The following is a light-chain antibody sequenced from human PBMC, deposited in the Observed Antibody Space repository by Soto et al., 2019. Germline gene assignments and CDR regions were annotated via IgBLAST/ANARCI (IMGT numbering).Light chain of an antibody. CDR3: QQSYSTPMYT. CDR2: AAS. Sequence: DIQMTQSPSSLSASVGDRVTITCRASQSISSSLNWYQQKPGKAPKLLIYAASSLQSGVPSRFSGSGSRTDFTLTISNLQPEDFATYYCQQSYSTPMYTFGQGTKLEIK. V-gene: IGKV1-39*01. J-gene: IGKJ2*01. CDR1: QSISSS.